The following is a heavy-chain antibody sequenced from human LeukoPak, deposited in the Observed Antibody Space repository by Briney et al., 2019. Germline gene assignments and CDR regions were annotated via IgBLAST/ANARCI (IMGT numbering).Heavy chain of an antibody. D-gene: IGHD4-17*01. CDR1: GFTFSSYG. CDR3: AKDREIDYGEQYYFDY. J-gene: IGHJ4*02. V-gene: IGHV3-30*02. CDR2: IRYDGSNK. Sequence: PGGSLRLSCAASGFTFSSYGMHWVRQAPGKGLEWVAFIRYDGSNKYYADSVKGRFTISRDNSKNTLYLQMNSLRAEDTAVYCCAKDREIDYGEQYYFDYWGQGTPVTVSS.